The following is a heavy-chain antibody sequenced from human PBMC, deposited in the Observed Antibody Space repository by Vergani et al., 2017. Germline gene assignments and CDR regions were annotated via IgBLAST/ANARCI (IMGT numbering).Heavy chain of an antibody. CDR3: ARDRSRYCSSTSCYTTGLRDYGMDV. V-gene: IGHV3-33*05. D-gene: IGHD2-2*02. CDR1: GFTFSSYG. Sequence: QVQLVESGGGVVQPGRSLRLSCAASGFTFSSYGMHWVRQAPGKGLEWVAVISYDGSNKYYVDSVKGRFTISRDNAKNSLYLQMNSLRAEDTAVYYCARDRSRYCSSTSCYTTGLRDYGMDVWGQGTTVTVSS. CDR2: ISYDGSNK. J-gene: IGHJ6*02.